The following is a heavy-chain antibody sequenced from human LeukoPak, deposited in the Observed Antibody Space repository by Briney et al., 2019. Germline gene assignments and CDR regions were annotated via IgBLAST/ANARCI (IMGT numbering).Heavy chain of an antibody. J-gene: IGHJ4*02. CDR3: ARQEYYYDSSGYYQDY. Sequence: GESLKISCKGSGYSFTSYWIGWVRQMPGKGLEWMGIIYPGDSDTRYSPSFQGQVTISADKSISTAYLQWSSLKASDTAMYYCARQEYYYDSSGYYQDYWGQGTLVTVSS. CDR1: GYSFTSYW. D-gene: IGHD3-22*01. V-gene: IGHV5-51*01. CDR2: IYPGDSDT.